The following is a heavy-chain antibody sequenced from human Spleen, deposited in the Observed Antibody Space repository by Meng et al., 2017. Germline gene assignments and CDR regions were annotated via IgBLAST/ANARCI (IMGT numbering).Heavy chain of an antibody. D-gene: IGHD4-11*01. CDR2: INHSGST. Sequence: QGQSNGSGPGLVKPSQTLSPTCVVAGGSFSDYYWSWIRQPPGKGLEWIGEINHSGSTNYNPSLESRATISVDTSQNNLSLKLSSVTAADSAVYYCARGPTTMAHDFDYWGQGTLVTVSS. CDR3: ARGPTTMAHDFDY. J-gene: IGHJ4*02. CDR1: GGSFSDYY. V-gene: IGHV4-34*09.